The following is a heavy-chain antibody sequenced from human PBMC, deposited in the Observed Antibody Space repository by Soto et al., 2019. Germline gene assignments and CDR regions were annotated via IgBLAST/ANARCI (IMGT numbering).Heavy chain of an antibody. Sequence: QVQLVECGGGVVQPGRSLRLSCAASGFTFSSYGMHWVRQAPGKGLEWVAVIWYDGSNKYYADSVKGRFTISRDNSKNTLYLQMNSLRAEDTAVYYCARDAIYSSSWFDYWGQGTLVTVSS. CDR1: GFTFSSYG. J-gene: IGHJ4*02. CDR3: ARDAIYSSSWFDY. CDR2: IWYDGSNK. D-gene: IGHD6-13*01. V-gene: IGHV3-33*01.